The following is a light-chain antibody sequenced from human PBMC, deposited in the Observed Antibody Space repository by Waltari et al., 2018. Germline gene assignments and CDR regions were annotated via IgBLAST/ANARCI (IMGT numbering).Light chain of an antibody. CDR2: SGD. Sequence: QSVLTQPPSASGTPGQRVTISCSGSNSNVGGSSLNWYQQLPGTSPKLLIYSGDQRTSGVPDRVSGSVASTSASLAISDLQSEDEADYYCAAWDDRLKGWVFGGGTKVTVL. CDR3: AAWDDRLKGWV. CDR1: NSNVGGSS. V-gene: IGLV1-44*01. J-gene: IGLJ3*02.